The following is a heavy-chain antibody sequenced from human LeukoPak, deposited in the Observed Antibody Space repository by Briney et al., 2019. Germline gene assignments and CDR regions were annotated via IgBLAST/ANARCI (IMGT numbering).Heavy chain of an antibody. CDR3: ARWRGYSSGWSGPFDD. Sequence: ASVKVSCKASGYTFTGYYMQWVRQAPGQGLEWMGWINPNSGGTNYAQKFQGRVTMTRDTSISTAYMELSSLTPDDTAIYYCARWRGYSSGWSGPFDDWGQGALVTVSS. V-gene: IGHV1-2*02. J-gene: IGHJ4*02. CDR2: INPNSGGT. D-gene: IGHD6-19*01. CDR1: GYTFTGYY.